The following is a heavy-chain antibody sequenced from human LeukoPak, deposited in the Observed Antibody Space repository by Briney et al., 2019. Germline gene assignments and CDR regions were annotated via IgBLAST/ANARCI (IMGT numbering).Heavy chain of an antibody. D-gene: IGHD2-8*01. CDR1: GGSISSGGSS. V-gene: IGHV4-31*03. Sequence: PPQTLSLTRTVSGGSISSGGSSWSWIRHHPGKGLEWIGYIFYSGSTYYNPSLKSRVTISVDTSKNQFSLKLSSVTAADTTVYYCARDPYCTNGVCYTVDYWGQGTLVTVSS. CDR3: ARDPYCTNGVCYTVDY. J-gene: IGHJ4*02. CDR2: IFYSGST.